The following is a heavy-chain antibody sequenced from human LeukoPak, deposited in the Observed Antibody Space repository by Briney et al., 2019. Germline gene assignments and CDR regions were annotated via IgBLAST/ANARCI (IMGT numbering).Heavy chain of an antibody. Sequence: SETLSLTCTVSGGSISSYYWSWIRQPPGKGLEWIGYIYYSGSTNYNPSLKSRVTMSVDTSKNQFSLKLSSVTAADTAVYYCARGGRSGAFDIWGQGTMVTVSS. CDR3: ARGGRSGAFDI. CDR1: GGSISSYY. V-gene: IGHV4-59*12. CDR2: IYYSGST. D-gene: IGHD3-16*01. J-gene: IGHJ3*02.